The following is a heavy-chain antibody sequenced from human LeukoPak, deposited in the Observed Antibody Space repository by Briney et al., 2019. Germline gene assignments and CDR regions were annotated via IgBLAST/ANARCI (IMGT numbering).Heavy chain of an antibody. CDR1: GGSISSGDYY. J-gene: IGHJ1*01. CDR3: ARDGEGGYDPQYFQH. CDR2: IYYSGST. D-gene: IGHD5-12*01. V-gene: IGHV4-30-4*01. Sequence: SQTLSLTCTVSGGSISSGDYYWSWIRQPPGKGLEWIGYIYYSGSTYYNPSLKSRVTISVDTSKNQFTLKLSSVTAADTAVYYCARDGEGGYDPQYFQHWGQGTLVTVSS.